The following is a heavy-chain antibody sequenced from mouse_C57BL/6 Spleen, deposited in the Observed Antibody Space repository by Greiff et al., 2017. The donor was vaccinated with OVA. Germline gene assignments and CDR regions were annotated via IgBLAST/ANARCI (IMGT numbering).Heavy chain of an antibody. V-gene: IGHV1-26*01. J-gene: IGHJ3*01. Sequence: VQLQQSGPELVKPGASVKISCKASGYTFTDYYMNWVKQSHGKSLEWIGDINPNNGGTSSNQKFKGKATLTVDKSARTAYMELRSLTAKDSAVYNCARGPHNSTWFAYWGQGTLVTVSA. CDR3: ARGPHNSTWFAY. CDR2: INPNNGGT. D-gene: IGHD3-3*01. CDR1: GYTFTDYY.